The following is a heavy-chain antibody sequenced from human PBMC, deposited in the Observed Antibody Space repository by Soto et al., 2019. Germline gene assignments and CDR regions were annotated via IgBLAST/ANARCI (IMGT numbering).Heavy chain of an antibody. CDR1: GFTFSDYY. V-gene: IGHV3-11*06. D-gene: IGHD3-10*01. Sequence: QVQLVESGGGLVKPAGSLRLSCAASGFTFSDYYMSWIRQDPGKGLEWISYISSSGNYADYADSMKGRFSISRDNAKNSLYLQVHSLRAEDTAVYYCARSSGSYWWEFDYWGQGTLVTVSS. CDR3: ARSSGSYWWEFDY. J-gene: IGHJ4*02. CDR2: ISSSGNYA.